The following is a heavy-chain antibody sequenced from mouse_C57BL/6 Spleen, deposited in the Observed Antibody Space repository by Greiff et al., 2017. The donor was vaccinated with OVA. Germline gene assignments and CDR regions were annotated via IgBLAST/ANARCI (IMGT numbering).Heavy chain of an antibody. CDR2: IFPGSGST. D-gene: IGHD1-1*01. V-gene: IGHV1-75*01. J-gene: IGHJ2*01. CDR1: GYTFTDYY. CDR3: ARNYYGSSFYYFDY. Sequence: VKLMESGPELVKPGASVKISCKASGYTFTDYYINWVKQRPGQGLEWIGWIFPGSGSTYYNEKFKGKATLTVDKSSSTAYMLLSSLTSEDSAVYFCARNYYGSSFYYFDYWGQGTTLTVSS.